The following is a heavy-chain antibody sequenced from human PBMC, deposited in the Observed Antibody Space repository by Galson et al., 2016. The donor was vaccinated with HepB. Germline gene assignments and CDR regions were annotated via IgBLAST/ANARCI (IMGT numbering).Heavy chain of an antibody. CDR1: GFTFSSDW. Sequence: SLRLSCAASGFTFSSDWMSWVRQAPGKGLEWVANIKQDGSEKYYVDSVKGRFTISRDNAKNSLYRQMNSLRAEDTAVYYRASWWQTPASYFDYWGQGTLVTVSS. V-gene: IGHV3-7*01. J-gene: IGHJ4*02. D-gene: IGHD2-8*02. CDR3: ASWWQTPASYFDY. CDR2: IKQDGSEK.